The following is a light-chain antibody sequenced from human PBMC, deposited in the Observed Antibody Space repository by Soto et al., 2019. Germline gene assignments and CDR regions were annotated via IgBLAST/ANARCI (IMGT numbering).Light chain of an antibody. CDR2: DVS. V-gene: IGKV1-5*01. J-gene: IGKJ1*01. CDR1: SSSKW. Sequence: DIQMTQSPSTLAASVGDTVTMTFRSSSKWLAWYQKKPGKAPKLLIYDVSNLERGVPPRFSGSTSGAEFTLTISSLQPDDFVTYYCQKYNTYPWTFGQGTKVDIK. CDR3: QKYNTYPWT.